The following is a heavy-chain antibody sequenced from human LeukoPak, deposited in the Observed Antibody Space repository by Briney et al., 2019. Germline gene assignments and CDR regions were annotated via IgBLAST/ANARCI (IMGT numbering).Heavy chain of an antibody. Sequence: PSETLSLTCAVYGGSFSGYYWSWIRQPPGKGLEWIGEINHSGSTNYSPSLKSRVTISVDTSKNQFSLKLSSVTAADTAVYYCARGGVVPAAMVTDWGQGTLVTISS. D-gene: IGHD2-2*01. V-gene: IGHV4-34*01. CDR1: GGSFSGYY. CDR3: ARGGVVPAAMVTD. CDR2: INHSGST. J-gene: IGHJ4*02.